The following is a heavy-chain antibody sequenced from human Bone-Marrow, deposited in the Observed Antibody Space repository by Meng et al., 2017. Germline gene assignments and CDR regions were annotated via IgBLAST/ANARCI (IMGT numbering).Heavy chain of an antibody. CDR2: INPSGTT. CDR1: GGSFSDYY. J-gene: IGHJ4*02. Sequence: QVQLQQWGAGLLKPSETLSLTCAVYGGSFSDYYWSWIRQPPEKGLEWIGEINPSGTTHYNPSLKSRVTISIDTSKNQFSLKLNSVTAADTAVYYCARGHAYGDYVASGYWGQGTLVTVSS. V-gene: IGHV4-34*01. D-gene: IGHD4-17*01. CDR3: ARGHAYGDYVASGY.